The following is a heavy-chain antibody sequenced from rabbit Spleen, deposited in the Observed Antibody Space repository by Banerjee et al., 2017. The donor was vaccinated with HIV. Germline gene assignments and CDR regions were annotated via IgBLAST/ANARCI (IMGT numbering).Heavy chain of an antibody. CDR2: IEAGSSGFT. D-gene: IGHD6-1*01. CDR1: GFSFSSGYY. Sequence: QEQLVESGGDLVKPGASLTLTCKASGFSFSSGYYMSWVRQAPGKGLEWIACIEAGSSGFTYFANWAKGRFTISKTSSTTVTLQMTSLTAADTATYFCARDAGVYDYIDVYFNLWGQGTLVTVS. J-gene: IGHJ4*01. CDR3: ARDAGVYDYIDVYFNL. V-gene: IGHV1S45*01.